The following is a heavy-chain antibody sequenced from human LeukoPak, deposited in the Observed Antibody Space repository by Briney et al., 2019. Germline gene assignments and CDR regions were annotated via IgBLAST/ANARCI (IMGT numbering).Heavy chain of an antibody. CDR1: GGTFSSYT. J-gene: IGHJ4*02. CDR2: IIPILGIA. Sequence: SVKVSCKASGGTFSSYTISWVRQAPGQGREWMGRIIPILGIANYAQKFQGRVTITADKSTSTAYMELSSLRSEDTAVYYCARDCPNYDSSGYYFDYWGQGTLVTVSS. V-gene: IGHV1-69*04. D-gene: IGHD3-22*01. CDR3: ARDCPNYDSSGYYFDY.